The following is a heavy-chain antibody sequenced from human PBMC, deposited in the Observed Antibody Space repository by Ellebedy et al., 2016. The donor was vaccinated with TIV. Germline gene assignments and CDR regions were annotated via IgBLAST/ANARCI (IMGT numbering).Heavy chain of an antibody. D-gene: IGHD5-18*01. CDR2: IKSKTDGGAA. J-gene: IGHJ1*01. V-gene: IGHV3-15*01. CDR3: TTVYRYNYDSV. CDR1: GFTFSNAW. Sequence: PGGSLRLFCAASGFTFSNAWMNWVRQAPGKGLEWVGRIKSKTDGGAADYAAPVKGRFTISRDDSKNTLYLQMNSLKTEDTAVYFCTTVYRYNYDSVWGQGTLVTVSS.